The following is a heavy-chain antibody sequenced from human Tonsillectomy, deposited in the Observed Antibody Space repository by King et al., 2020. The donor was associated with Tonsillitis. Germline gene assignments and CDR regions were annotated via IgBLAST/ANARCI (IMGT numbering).Heavy chain of an antibody. CDR3: ARVPKFGLWYFDL. J-gene: IGHJ2*01. CDR1: GFTFSSYA. CDR2: ISSNGGST. V-gene: IGHV3-64*01. Sequence: VQLVESGGGLVQPGGSLRLSCAASGFTFSSYAMHWVRQAPGKGLEYVSAISSNGGSTYNANSLKGRFTISRDNSKNTLYLQMGSLRAEDMAVYYCARVPKFGLWYFDLWGRGTLVTVSS. D-gene: IGHD3-16*01.